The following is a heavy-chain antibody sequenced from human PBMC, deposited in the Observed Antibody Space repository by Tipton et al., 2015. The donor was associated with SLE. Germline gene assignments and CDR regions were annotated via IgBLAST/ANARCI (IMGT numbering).Heavy chain of an antibody. CDR2: ISYGNT. CDR3: ARHADYFEWPHEWYFDL. J-gene: IGHJ2*01. V-gene: IGHV4-61*05. Sequence: TLSLTCTVSGGSISSTSYYWGWLRQPPGKGLEWLGYISYGNTKYNPSLRSRLTISVDTSKNQFSLKLSSVTAADTAVHYCARHADYFEWPHEWYFDLWGRGTLVTVSS. D-gene: IGHD3-9*01. CDR1: GGSISSTSYY.